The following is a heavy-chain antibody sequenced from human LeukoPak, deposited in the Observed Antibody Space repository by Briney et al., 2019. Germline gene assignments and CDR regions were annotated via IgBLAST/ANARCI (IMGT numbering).Heavy chain of an antibody. J-gene: IGHJ4*02. CDR3: AREPLRGWEGYFDY. Sequence: SQTLALTRAITRDRLSRNSAAGNCLRHSPSSGLEWLVRLYYWSKWYNAHAVSVKSRITITPDTSKNQFSLQLNSVTPEDTAVYYCAREPLRGWEGYFDYWGQGTLVTVS. CDR1: RDRLSRNSAA. D-gene: IGHD1-26*01. V-gene: IGHV6-1*01. CDR2: LYYWSKWYN.